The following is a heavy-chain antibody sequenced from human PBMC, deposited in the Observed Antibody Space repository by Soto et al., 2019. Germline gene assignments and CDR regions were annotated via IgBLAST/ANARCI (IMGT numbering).Heavy chain of an antibody. CDR3: ARVTNCGGDCYSPNYDY. Sequence: ASVKVSCKASGYTFTGYYMHWVRQAPGQGLEWMGWINPNSGGTNYAQKFQGRVTMTRDTSISTAYMELSRLRADDTAVYYCARVTNCGGDCYSPNYDYWRQGTLVTVSS. D-gene: IGHD2-21*02. CDR1: GYTFTGYY. V-gene: IGHV1-2*02. CDR2: INPNSGGT. J-gene: IGHJ4*02.